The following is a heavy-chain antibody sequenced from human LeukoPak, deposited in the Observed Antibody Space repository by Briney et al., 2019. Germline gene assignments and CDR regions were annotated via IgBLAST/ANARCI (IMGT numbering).Heavy chain of an antibody. V-gene: IGHV1-46*01. CDR3: ARGGPRGDTAMVLTY. D-gene: IGHD5-18*01. Sequence: ASVKVSCKASGYTLTSYYMHWVRQAPGQGLEWMGIINPSGGSTSYAQKFQGRVAMTRDTSTSTVYMELSSLRSEDTAVYYCARGGPRGDTAMVLTYWGQGTLVTVSS. CDR1: GYTLTSYY. CDR2: INPSGGST. J-gene: IGHJ4*02.